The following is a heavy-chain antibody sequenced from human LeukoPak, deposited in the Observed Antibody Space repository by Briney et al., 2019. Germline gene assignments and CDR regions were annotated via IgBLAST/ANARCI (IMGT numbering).Heavy chain of an antibody. Sequence: PSETLSLTCTVSGGSISSYYWSWIRQPPGKGLEWIGDIYDSGSTNYNPSLKSRVTISVDTSKNQFSLKLSSVTAADTAVYYCARSGSSWYYHWFDPWGQGTLVTVSS. CDR1: GGSISSYY. CDR3: ARSGSSWYYHWFDP. CDR2: IYDSGST. J-gene: IGHJ5*02. D-gene: IGHD6-13*01. V-gene: IGHV4-59*01.